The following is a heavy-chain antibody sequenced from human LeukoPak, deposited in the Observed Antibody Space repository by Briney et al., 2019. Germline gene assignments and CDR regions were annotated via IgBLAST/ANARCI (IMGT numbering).Heavy chain of an antibody. CDR1: GYTFTGYY. J-gene: IGHJ5*02. V-gene: IGHV1-2*02. CDR2: INPNSGGT. CDR3: ARVATGSGSIGWFDP. D-gene: IGHD3-10*01. Sequence: ASVKVSCKASGYTFTGYYMHWVRQAPGQGLEWMGWINPNSGGTNYAQKFQGRVTMTRDTSISTAYMELSRLRSDDTAGYYCARVATGSGSIGWFDPWGQGTLVTVSS.